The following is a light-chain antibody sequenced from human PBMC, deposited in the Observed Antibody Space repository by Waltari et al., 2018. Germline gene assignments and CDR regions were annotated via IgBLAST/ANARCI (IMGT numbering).Light chain of an antibody. Sequence: EIMLTQSPGTLSLSPGERATLSCRASQSISKYLAWYQQKPGQAPRLLIYDASIRATGIPDRFSGSGYGTDFSLTISRLEPEDYXVYXCQKXGXXPATFXXXX. CDR2: DAS. CDR3: QKXGXXPAT. J-gene: IGKJ1*01. CDR1: QSISKY. V-gene: IGKV3-20*01.